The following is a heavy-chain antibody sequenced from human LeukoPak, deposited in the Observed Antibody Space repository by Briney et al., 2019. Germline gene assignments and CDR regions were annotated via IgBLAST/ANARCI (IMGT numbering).Heavy chain of an antibody. Sequence: GGSLRLSCAASGFTFSSYAMNWVRQAPGKGLEWVSTISGSGGGTYYADSVKGRFTISRDNSKNTLYLQMNSLRAEDTAIYYCANPKGDSGSYHTFDYWGQGTLVTVSS. J-gene: IGHJ4*02. D-gene: IGHD3-10*01. CDR1: GFTFSSYA. CDR2: ISGSGGGT. V-gene: IGHV3-23*01. CDR3: ANPKGDSGSYHTFDY.